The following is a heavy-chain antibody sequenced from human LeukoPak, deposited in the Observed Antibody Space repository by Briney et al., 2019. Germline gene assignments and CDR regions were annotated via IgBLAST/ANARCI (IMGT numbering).Heavy chain of an antibody. Sequence: GASVKVSCKASGGTFSSYAISWVRQAPGQGLEWMGGIIPIFGTANYAQKFQGRVTITADKSTSTAYMELSSLRSEDTAVYYCARDSTVQTYYYDSSGPYYYMDVWGKGTTVTISS. J-gene: IGHJ6*03. D-gene: IGHD3-22*01. CDR3: ARDSTVQTYYYDSSGPYYYMDV. CDR2: IIPIFGTA. CDR1: GGTFSSYA. V-gene: IGHV1-69*06.